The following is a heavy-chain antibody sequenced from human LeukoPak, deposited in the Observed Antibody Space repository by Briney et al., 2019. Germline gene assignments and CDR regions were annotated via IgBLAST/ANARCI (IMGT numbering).Heavy chain of an antibody. CDR1: GYTFTNYD. CDR3: ARDRKTTVVTGFDY. V-gene: IGHV1-69*04. Sequence: SVKVSCKASGYTFTNYDINWVRQATGQGLEWMGRIIPILGIANYAQKFRGRVTITADKSTSTAYMELSSLRSEDTAVYYCARDRKTTVVTGFDYWGQGTLVTVSS. CDR2: IIPILGIA. J-gene: IGHJ4*02. D-gene: IGHD4-23*01.